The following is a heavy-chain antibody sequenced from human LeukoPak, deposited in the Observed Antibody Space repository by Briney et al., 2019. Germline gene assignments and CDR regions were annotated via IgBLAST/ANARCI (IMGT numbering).Heavy chain of an antibody. J-gene: IGHJ4*02. CDR2: ISGSSSYI. D-gene: IGHD2-15*01. CDR1: GFTFSSYT. V-gene: IGHV3-21*01. Sequence: GGSLRLSCAASGFTFSSYTMNWVRQAPGKGLEWVSSISGSSSYIYYADSVKGRFTISRDNAKNSLYLQMNSLRAEDTAVYYCASTRLYCSGGSCYLFDYWGQGTLVTVSS. CDR3: ASTRLYCSGGSCYLFDY.